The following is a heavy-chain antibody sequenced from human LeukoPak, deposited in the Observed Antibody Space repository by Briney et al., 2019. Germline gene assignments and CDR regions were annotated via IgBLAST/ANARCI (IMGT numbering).Heavy chain of an antibody. D-gene: IGHD3-16*01. V-gene: IGHV3-21*01. Sequence: GGSLRLSCAASGFTFISYSMNWVRQAPGKGLEWVSSISSTSSYIYYADSVKGRFTISRDNAKNSLYLQMNSLRAEDTAVYYCARDWFGGDFGYWGQGTLVTVSS. CDR3: ARDWFGGDFGY. J-gene: IGHJ4*02. CDR2: ISSTSSYI. CDR1: GFTFISYS.